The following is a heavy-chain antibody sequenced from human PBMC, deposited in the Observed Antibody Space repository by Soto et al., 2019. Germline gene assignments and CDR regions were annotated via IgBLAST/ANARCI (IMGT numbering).Heavy chain of an antibody. CDR1: GFTFSDYG. CDR2: ISYDGSNQ. CDR3: AKALGELSPESYDH. V-gene: IGHV3-30*18. Sequence: QVQLVESGGGVVQPGRSLRLSCAASGFTFSDYGMHWVRRAPGKGLAWVASISYDGSNQYYADSVKGRLPIYRDNSKNTLYLQMHSLRPADKAVYYCAKALGELSPESYDHWGQGVLVTVSP. J-gene: IGHJ4*02. D-gene: IGHD3-16*02.